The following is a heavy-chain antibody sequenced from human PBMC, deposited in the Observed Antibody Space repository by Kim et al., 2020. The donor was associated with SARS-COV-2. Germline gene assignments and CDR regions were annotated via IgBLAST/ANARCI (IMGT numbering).Heavy chain of an antibody. Sequence: STYYNPSLKGRVTISVDTSKNQFSLKLSSVTAADTAVYYCARLLTYYFDYWGQGTLVTVSS. CDR3: ARLLTYYFDY. V-gene: IGHV4-30-2*04. J-gene: IGHJ4*02. CDR2: ST.